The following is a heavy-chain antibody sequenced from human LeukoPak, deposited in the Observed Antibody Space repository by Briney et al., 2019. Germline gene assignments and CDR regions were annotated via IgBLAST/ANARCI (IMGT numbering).Heavy chain of an antibody. CDR3: ARVAVAGRVEYYFDY. Sequence: GASVKVSCKASGYTFTSYDINWVRQAPGQGLEWMGWINPNSGGTNYAQKFQGRVTMTRDTSISTAYMELSRLRSDDTAVYYCARVAVAGRVEYYFDYWGQGTLVTVSS. CDR1: GYTFTSYD. J-gene: IGHJ4*02. D-gene: IGHD6-19*01. V-gene: IGHV1-2*02. CDR2: INPNSGGT.